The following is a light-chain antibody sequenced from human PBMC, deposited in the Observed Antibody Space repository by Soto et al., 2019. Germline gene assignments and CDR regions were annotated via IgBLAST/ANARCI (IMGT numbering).Light chain of an antibody. CDR2: DAS. V-gene: IGKV3-15*01. J-gene: IGKJ5*01. CDR1: QSVSSN. CDR3: QQYNDWPPRIT. Sequence: EIVLTQSPATLSVSPGERVTLSCWASQSVSSNLAWYLQKPGQAPRLLIYDASTRATGIPARFSGSGSGTELTLTISSLQSEDFAVYFCQQYNDWPPRITFGQGTRLEIK.